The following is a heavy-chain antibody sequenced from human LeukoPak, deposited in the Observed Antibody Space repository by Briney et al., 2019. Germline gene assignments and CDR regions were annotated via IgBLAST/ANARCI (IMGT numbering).Heavy chain of an antibody. CDR3: ASCSFGSGSYYPSNFDY. CDR2: INPNSGGT. CDR1: GYTFTGYY. D-gene: IGHD3-10*01. V-gene: IGHV1-2*06. J-gene: IGHJ4*02. Sequence: ASVKVSCKASGYTFTGYYMHWVRQAPGQGLEWMGRINPNSGGTNYAQKFQGRVTMTRDTSISTAYMELSRLRSDDTAVYYCASCSFGSGSYYPSNFDYWGQGTLVTVSS.